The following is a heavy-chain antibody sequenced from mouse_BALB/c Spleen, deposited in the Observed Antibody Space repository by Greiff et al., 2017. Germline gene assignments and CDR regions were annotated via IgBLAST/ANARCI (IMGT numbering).Heavy chain of an antibody. CDR3: ARGYYGNYVRNYFDY. CDR1: GYSFTGYT. Sequence: VHVKQSGPELVKPGASMKISCKASGYSFTGYTMNWVKQSHGKNLEWIGLINPYNGGTSYNQKFKGKATLTVDKSSSTAYMELLSLTSEDSAVYYCARGYYGNYVRNYFDYWGQGTTLTVSS. J-gene: IGHJ2*01. D-gene: IGHD2-1*01. CDR2: INPYNGGT. V-gene: IGHV1-18*01.